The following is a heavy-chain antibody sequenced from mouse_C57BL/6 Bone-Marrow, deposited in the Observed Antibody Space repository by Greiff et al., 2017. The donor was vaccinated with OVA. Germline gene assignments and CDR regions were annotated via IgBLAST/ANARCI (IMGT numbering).Heavy chain of an antibody. CDR3: TTPRWLLRGYFDV. CDR1: GYTFTNYW. Sequence: QVQLQQSGAELVRPGPSVKMSCKASGYTFTNYWIGWAKQRPGHGLEWIGDIYPGGGYTNYNEKFKGKATLTADKSSSTAYMQFSSLTSEDSAIYYCTTPRWLLRGYFDVWGTGTTVTVSS. CDR2: IYPGGGYT. D-gene: IGHD2-3*01. J-gene: IGHJ1*03. V-gene: IGHV1-63*01.